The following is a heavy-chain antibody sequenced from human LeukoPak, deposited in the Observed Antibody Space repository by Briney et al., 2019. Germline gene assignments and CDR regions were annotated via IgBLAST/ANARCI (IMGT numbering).Heavy chain of an antibody. CDR3: ARDQGITIFGVWFDP. J-gene: IGHJ5*02. CDR1: GGSISSYY. Sequence: SETLSLTCTVSGGSISSYYWSWIRQPAGKGLEWIGRIYTSGSTNYNPSLKSRVTMSVDTSKNQFSLKLSSVTAADTAVYYCARDQGITIFGVWFDPWGQGTLVTVSS. V-gene: IGHV4-4*07. CDR2: IYTSGST. D-gene: IGHD3-3*01.